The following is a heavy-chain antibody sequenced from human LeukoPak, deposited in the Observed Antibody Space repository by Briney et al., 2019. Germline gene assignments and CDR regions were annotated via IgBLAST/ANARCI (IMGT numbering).Heavy chain of an antibody. V-gene: IGHV4-4*07. CDR1: GGSISSYY. J-gene: IGHJ3*02. CDR3: ARDDLGSGWYPEGAFDI. CDR2: IYTSGST. D-gene: IGHD6-19*01. Sequence: SQTLSLTCTVSGGSISSYYWSWIRQPAGKGLEWIGRIYTSGSTNYNPSLKSRVTMSVDTSKNQLSLKLSSVTAADTAVYYCARDDLGSGWYPEGAFDIWGQGTMVTVSS.